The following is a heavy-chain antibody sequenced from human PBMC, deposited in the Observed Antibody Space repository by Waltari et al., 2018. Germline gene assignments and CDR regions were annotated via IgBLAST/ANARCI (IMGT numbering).Heavy chain of an antibody. J-gene: IGHJ5*02. D-gene: IGHD4-17*01. CDR3: ARLVTVTYNWFDP. Sequence: EVQLVESGGGLVQPGGSLRLSCAASGFPFSSYWMGWVRQAPGKGLEWVANIKQDGSEKYYVDSVKGRFTISRDNAKNSLYLQMNSLRAEDTAVYYCARLVTVTYNWFDPWGQGTLVTVSS. CDR1: GFPFSSYW. CDR2: IKQDGSEK. V-gene: IGHV3-7*01.